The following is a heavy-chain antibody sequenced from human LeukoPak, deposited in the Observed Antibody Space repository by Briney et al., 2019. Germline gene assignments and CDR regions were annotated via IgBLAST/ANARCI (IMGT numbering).Heavy chain of an antibody. J-gene: IGHJ1*01. CDR3: ARVNLAAVGAEYFRH. V-gene: IGHV4-59*01. CDR1: GGSISSYY. CDR2: IYYSGST. D-gene: IGHD6-13*01. Sequence: SETLSLTCTVSGGSISSYYWCWIRQPPGKGLEWIGYIYYSGSTNYNPSLKSRVTISVDTSKNQFSLKLSSVTAADTAVYYCARVNLAAVGAEYFRHWGQGTLVTVSS.